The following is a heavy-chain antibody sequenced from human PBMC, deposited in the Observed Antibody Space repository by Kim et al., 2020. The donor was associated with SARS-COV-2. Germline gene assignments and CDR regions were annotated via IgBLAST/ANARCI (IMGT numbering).Heavy chain of an antibody. CDR1: GGSISSYY. V-gene: IGHV4-59*13. D-gene: IGHD5-12*01. CDR2: IYYSGST. CDR3: ARGGYSGYDWAYYYYYGMDV. J-gene: IGHJ6*02. Sequence: SETLSLTCTVSGGSISSYYWSWIRQPPGKGLEWIGYIYYSGSTNYNPSLKSRVTISVDTSKNQFSLKLSSVTAADTAVYYCARGGYSGYDWAYYYYYGMDVWGQGTTVTVSS.